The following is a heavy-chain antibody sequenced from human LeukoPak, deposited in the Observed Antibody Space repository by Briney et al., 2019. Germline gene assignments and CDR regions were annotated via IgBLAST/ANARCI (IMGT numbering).Heavy chain of an antibody. CDR1: GYTFTGYY. V-gene: IGHV1-2*02. D-gene: IGHD3-3*01. J-gene: IGHJ4*02. Sequence: ASVKVSCKASGYTFTGYYMHWVRQAPGQGLEWMGWINPNSGGTNYAQKFQGRVTMTRDTSISTAYMELSRLRSDDTAVYYCARVGYDFWSGYMEYDYWGQGTLVTVSS. CDR3: ARVGYDFWSGYMEYDY. CDR2: INPNSGGT.